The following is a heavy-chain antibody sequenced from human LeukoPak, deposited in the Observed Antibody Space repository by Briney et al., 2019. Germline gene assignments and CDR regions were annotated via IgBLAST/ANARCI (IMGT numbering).Heavy chain of an antibody. CDR3: ARERGYDRHTFDY. CDR2: INTDGSSA. Sequence: GGSLRLSCAASGFTFSNYWMHWVRQTPGKGLVWVSRINTDGSSATYADSVKGRFTISRDNAKNTLYLQMNNLRSEDTAVYYCARERGYDRHTFDYWGQGTLVTVSS. J-gene: IGHJ4*02. CDR1: GFTFSNYW. V-gene: IGHV3-74*03. D-gene: IGHD5-12*01.